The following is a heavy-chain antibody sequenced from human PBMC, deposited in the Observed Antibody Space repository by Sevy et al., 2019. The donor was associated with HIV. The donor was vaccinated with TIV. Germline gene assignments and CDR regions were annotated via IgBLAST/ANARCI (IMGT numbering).Heavy chain of an antibody. CDR3: ARVNPYGGGSPWFDP. CDR1: GGTFSSYA. CDR2: IIPIFGTA. D-gene: IGHD4-17*01. V-gene: IGHV1-69*13. Sequence: ASVKVSCKASGGTFSSYAISWVRQAPGQGLEWMGGIIPIFGTANYAQKFQGRVTITADESTSTAYMELSSLRTEDTAVFYSARVNPYGGGSPWFDPWGQGTLVTVSP. J-gene: IGHJ5*02.